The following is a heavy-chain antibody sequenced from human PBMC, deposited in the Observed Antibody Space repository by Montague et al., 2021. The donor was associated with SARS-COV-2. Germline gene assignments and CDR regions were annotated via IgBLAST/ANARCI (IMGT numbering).Heavy chain of an antibody. V-gene: IGHV4-59*04. CDR2: IYYSGRT. J-gene: IGHJ3*02. D-gene: IGHD5-12*01. CDR3: ARRGRKLLPVATTIGGFDI. CDR1: GGPISSYY. Sequence: SETLSLTCTVSGGPISSYYWSWIRQPPGKGLEWIGCIYYSGRTYYNPSXXSRVTISVDTSKNHFSLKLSSVTAADTAVYYCARRGRKLLPVATTIGGFDIWGQGTMVTVPS.